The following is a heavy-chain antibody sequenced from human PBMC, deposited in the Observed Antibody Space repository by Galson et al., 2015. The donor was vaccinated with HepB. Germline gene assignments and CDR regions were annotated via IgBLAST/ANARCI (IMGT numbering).Heavy chain of an antibody. Sequence: QSGAEVKKPGESLKISCKGSGYSFTSYWIGWVRQMPGKGLEWMGIIYPGDSDTRYSPSFQGQVTISADKSISTAYLQWSSLKASDTAMYYCARRKYQLPLPDAFDIWGQGTMVTVSS. CDR2: IYPGDSDT. J-gene: IGHJ3*02. CDR3: ARRKYQLPLPDAFDI. D-gene: IGHD2-2*01. CDR1: GYSFTSYW. V-gene: IGHV5-51*01.